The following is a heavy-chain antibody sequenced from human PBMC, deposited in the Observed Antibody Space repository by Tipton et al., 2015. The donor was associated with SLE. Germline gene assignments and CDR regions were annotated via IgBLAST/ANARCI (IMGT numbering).Heavy chain of an antibody. CDR1: GGSISNYF. V-gene: IGHV4-59*01. J-gene: IGHJ4*02. CDR3: AQVRRGDLLGWFDY. CDR2: FYDSGDSGSS. D-gene: IGHD2-21*01. Sequence: TLSLTCTVSGGSISNYFWSWIRQPPGKGLEWIGYFYDSGDSGSSNFNPSLKSRATISADTSKNQFSLKLSSVTAADTAVYYCAQVRRGDLLGWFDYWGQGTLVTVSS.